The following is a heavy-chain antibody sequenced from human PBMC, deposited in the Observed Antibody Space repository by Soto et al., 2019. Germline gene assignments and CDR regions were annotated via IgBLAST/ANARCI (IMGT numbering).Heavy chain of an antibody. V-gene: IGHV3-23*01. D-gene: IGHD4-4*01. Sequence: GGSLRLSCAASGFTFSRFPMSWVRQAPGKGLEWVSGFGGGAGRTFYADSVKGRCTISRDTSKDTLFLQLNSLTAEDTGVDYCAKGKISTTNYTSFESWGQGTLVTVS. CDR1: GFTFSRFP. J-gene: IGHJ5*01. CDR2: FGGGAGRT. CDR3: AKGKISTTNYTSFES.